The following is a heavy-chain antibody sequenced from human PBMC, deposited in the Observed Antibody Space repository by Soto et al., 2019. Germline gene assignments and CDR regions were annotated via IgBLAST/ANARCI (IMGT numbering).Heavy chain of an antibody. CDR1: GGTFSSYP. Sequence: ASVKVSCKASGGTFSSYPITWVRQAPGQGLEWMGGTFPIFDRGNYAQKFQGRLTITSDQTTNTAYMELSSLRSEDTDVYYCARRNTSGYLRYFDSWCQGTLVTVSS. D-gene: IGHD3-22*01. CDR2: TFPIFDRG. CDR3: ARRNTSGYLRYFDS. V-gene: IGHV1-69*13. J-gene: IGHJ4*02.